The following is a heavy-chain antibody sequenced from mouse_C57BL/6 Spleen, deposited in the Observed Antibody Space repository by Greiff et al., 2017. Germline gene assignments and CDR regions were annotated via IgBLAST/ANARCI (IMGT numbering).Heavy chain of an antibody. CDR3: ARRAIVTTPLDY. D-gene: IGHD2-5*01. CDR1: GYTFTSYW. CDR2: IYPSDSET. J-gene: IGHJ2*01. V-gene: IGHV1-61*01. Sequence: QVQLKQPGAELVRPGSSVKLSCKASGYTFTSYWMDWVKQRPGQGLEWIGNIYPSDSETHYNQKFKDKATLTVDKSSSTAYMQLSSLTSEDSAVYYCARRAIVTTPLDYWGQGTTLTVSS.